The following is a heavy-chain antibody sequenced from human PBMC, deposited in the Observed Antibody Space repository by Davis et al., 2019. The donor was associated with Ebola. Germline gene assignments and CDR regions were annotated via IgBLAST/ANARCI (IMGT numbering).Heavy chain of an antibody. V-gene: IGHV1-3*01. CDR3: ARDIDSSGF. Sequence: ASVKVSCKASGYTFTSYAMHWVRQAPGQRLEWMGWINAGNGSTKYSQKFQGRVTITRDTSASTAYMELSSLRSEDTAVYYCARDIDSSGFWGQGTLVTVSS. CDR1: GYTFTSYA. CDR2: INAGNGST. J-gene: IGHJ4*02. D-gene: IGHD3-22*01.